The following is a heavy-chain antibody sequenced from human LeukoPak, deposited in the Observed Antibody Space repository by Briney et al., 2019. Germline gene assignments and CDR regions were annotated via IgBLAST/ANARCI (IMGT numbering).Heavy chain of an antibody. CDR2: IYYSGST. J-gene: IGHJ4*02. Sequence: SETLSLTCTVSGGSISSSSYYWGWIRQPPGKGLEWIGSIYYSGSTYYNPSLKSRVTISVDTSKNQFSLKLTSVTAADTAVFYCARRGRYYYQSSGYYFDFWGQGILVTVSS. D-gene: IGHD3-22*01. CDR3: ARRGRYYYQSSGYYFDF. CDR1: GGSISSSSYY. V-gene: IGHV4-39*01.